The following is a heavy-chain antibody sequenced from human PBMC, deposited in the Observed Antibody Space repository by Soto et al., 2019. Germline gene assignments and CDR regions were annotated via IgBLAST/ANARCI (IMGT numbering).Heavy chain of an antibody. CDR2: IWFDGRNK. CDR1: GFTFDSHG. Sequence: QVQLVESGGGVVQPGRSLRLSCAASGFTFDSHGMHWVRQAPGKVLEWVAVIWFDGRNKYYADSVKGRFTISRDNSKNTLYLQMNSLRDEDTALYYCARDGLVAATRYGYFQHWGQGTLVTVSS. CDR3: ARDGLVAATRYGYFQH. D-gene: IGHD2-15*01. V-gene: IGHV3-33*01. J-gene: IGHJ1*01.